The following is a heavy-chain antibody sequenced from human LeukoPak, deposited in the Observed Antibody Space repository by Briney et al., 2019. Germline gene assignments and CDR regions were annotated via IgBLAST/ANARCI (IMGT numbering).Heavy chain of an antibody. D-gene: IGHD6-6*01. CDR1: GFTFSRYS. CDR3: ARVGSSSSRYYYYMDA. CDR2: ISSSSSYI. V-gene: IGHV3-21*01. J-gene: IGHJ6*03. Sequence: VGSLRLSCAASGFTFSRYSMNWVRQAPGKGLEWVSAISSSSSYIYYADSVKGRFTISRDNAKNSLYLQMNSLRAEETAVYYCARVGSSSSRYYYYMDAWGKGTTVTVSS.